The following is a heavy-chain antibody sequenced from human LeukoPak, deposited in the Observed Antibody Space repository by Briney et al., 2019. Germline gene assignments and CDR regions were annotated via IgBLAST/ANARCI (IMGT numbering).Heavy chain of an antibody. CDR2: IYSDGSGT. J-gene: IGHJ3*01. V-gene: IGHV3-74*01. Sequence: PGGSLRLSCAASGFALSSYWMHWVRQAPGKGLVWVSRIYSDGSGTSYAESVKGRFTISRDNAKNTLFLQMNSLTAEDTAVYYCATDRAHAFDLWGQGTMVTV. CDR3: ATDRAHAFDL. CDR1: GFALSSYW.